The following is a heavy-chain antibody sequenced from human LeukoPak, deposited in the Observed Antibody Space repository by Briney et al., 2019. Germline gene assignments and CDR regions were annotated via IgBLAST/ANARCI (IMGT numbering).Heavy chain of an antibody. CDR2: INTDGTST. D-gene: IGHD2-2*01. J-gene: IGHJ6*02. CDR3: ARPQQGGTTRSHGLDV. V-gene: IGHV3-74*01. CDR1: GFTFGNSW. Sequence: GGSLRLSCAASGFTFGNSWMQWVRQVPGKGLVWVSRINTDGTSTSYADSVRGRFIISRDNAKNTLYLQMNSLRAEDTAVYYCARPQQGGTTRSHGLDVWGQGTTVTVSS.